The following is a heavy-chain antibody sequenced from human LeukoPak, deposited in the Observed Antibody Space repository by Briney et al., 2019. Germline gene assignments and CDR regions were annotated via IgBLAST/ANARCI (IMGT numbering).Heavy chain of an antibody. CDR3: ARHSPWEPFDY. V-gene: IGHV4-39*01. Sequence: SETLSLTCTVSGDSISSCSYYWGWIRQPPGKGLEWIGSIYYSGNTYYNPSLKSRVTISVDTSKNQFSLKLSSVTAADTAVYYCARHSPWEPFDYWGQGTLVTVSS. D-gene: IGHD1-26*01. CDR2: IYYSGNT. CDR1: GDSISSCSYY. J-gene: IGHJ4*02.